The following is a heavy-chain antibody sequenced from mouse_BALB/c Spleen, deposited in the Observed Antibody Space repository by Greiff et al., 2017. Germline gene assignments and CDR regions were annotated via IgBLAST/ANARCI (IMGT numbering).Heavy chain of an antibody. CDR1: GFSLTSYG. Sequence: VQLVESGPGLVAPSQSLSITCTVSGFSLTSYGVHWVRQPPGKGLEWLGVIWAGGSTNYNSAYMSRLSISNDNSKSQVFLKMNSLQTDDTAMYYCARAITTADYYAMDYWGQGTSVTVSS. J-gene: IGHJ4*01. D-gene: IGHD1-2*01. CDR3: ARAITTADYYAMDY. V-gene: IGHV2-9*02. CDR2: IWAGGST.